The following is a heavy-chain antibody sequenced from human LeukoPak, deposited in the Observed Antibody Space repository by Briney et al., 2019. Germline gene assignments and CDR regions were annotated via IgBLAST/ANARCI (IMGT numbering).Heavy chain of an antibody. J-gene: IGHJ4*02. CDR2: IYYSGST. D-gene: IGHD6-19*01. CDR1: GGSISSSSYY. CDR3: AHSSGWLQALDY. V-gene: IGHV4-39*07. Sequence: PSETLSLTCTVSGGSISSSSYYWGWIRQPPGKGLEWIGSIYYSGSTYYNPSLKSRVTISVDTSKNQFSLKLSSVTAADTAVYYCAHSSGWLQALDYWGQGTLVTVSS.